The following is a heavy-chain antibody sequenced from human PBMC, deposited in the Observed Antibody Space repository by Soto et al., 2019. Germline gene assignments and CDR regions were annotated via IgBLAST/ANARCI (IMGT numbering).Heavy chain of an antibody. Sequence: QVQLVESGGGVVQPGRSLRLSCAASGFTFSSYGMHWVREAPGKGQEGVAVISYDGSNKYYADSVKGRFTISRDNSKNTLYRQMNSLRAEDTAVYYCAGGPHSPSGVGYFDYWGQGTLVTVSS. J-gene: IGHJ4*02. CDR1: GFTFSSYG. D-gene: IGHD3-10*01. V-gene: IGHV3-30*03. CDR2: ISYDGSNK. CDR3: AGGPHSPSGVGYFDY.